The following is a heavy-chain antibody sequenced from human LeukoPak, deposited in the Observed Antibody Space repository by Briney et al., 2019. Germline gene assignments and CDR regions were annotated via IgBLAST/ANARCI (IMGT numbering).Heavy chain of an antibody. D-gene: IGHD3-3*01. CDR3: AKSPYYADQYYFHY. CDR1: GLTFSTYA. CDR2: ISGGGGTT. Sequence: GGSLRLSCAASGLTFSTYAMSWVRQAPGKGLEWVSTISGGGGTTYYADSVKGRFTISRDNSKNTLFLQMNSLRAEDTAIYYCAKSPYYADQYYFHYWGQGTLVTVSS. V-gene: IGHV3-23*01. J-gene: IGHJ4*02.